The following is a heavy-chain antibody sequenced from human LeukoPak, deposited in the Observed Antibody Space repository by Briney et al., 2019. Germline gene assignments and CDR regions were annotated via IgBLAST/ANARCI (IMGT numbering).Heavy chain of an antibody. CDR2: ITGDGGYT. J-gene: IGHJ4*02. V-gene: IGHV3-64*01. Sequence: GGSLRLSCAASGFTFSTYVMQWVRQAPGKGLEYVSAITGDGGYTYYANSVKGRFTISRDNSKKTLYLQMGSLRADDMAVYYCARGFGGPSATGFDYWGQGTLVTVSS. CDR1: GFTFSTYV. CDR3: ARGFGGPSATGFDY. D-gene: IGHD1-14*01.